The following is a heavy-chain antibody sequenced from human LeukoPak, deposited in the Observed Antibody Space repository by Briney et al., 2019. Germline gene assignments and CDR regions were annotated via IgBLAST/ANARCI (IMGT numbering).Heavy chain of an antibody. CDR3: ARTYGSGSSY. Sequence: GGSLRLSCAASGFTYSSYSMNWVRQAPGKGLEWVSYISSSSSTIYYADSVKGRFAISRDNAKNSLYLQMNSLRDEDTAIYYCARTYGSGSSYWGQGTLVTVSS. D-gene: IGHD3-10*01. CDR1: GFTYSSYS. V-gene: IGHV3-48*02. CDR2: ISSSSSTI. J-gene: IGHJ4*02.